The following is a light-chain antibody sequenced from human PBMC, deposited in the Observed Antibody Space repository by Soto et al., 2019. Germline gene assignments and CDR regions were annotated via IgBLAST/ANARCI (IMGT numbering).Light chain of an antibody. CDR1: QSISSSY. CDR2: GAS. CDR3: QKYGMSPWT. V-gene: IGKV3-20*01. J-gene: IGKJ1*01. Sequence: DIVLTQSPGTLSLSPGERATLSCRASQSISSSYLAWYQQRPGQAPRLLMYGASSRATGIPDRFSGSGSATDFTRTMSRLEPEDFAVYYCQKYGMSPWTLGQGTKVEI.